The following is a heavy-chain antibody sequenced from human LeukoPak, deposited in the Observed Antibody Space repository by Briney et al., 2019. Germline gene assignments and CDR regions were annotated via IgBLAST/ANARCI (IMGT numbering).Heavy chain of an antibody. D-gene: IGHD3-9*01. CDR3: ARQYYDILTGYKPPYYFDY. CDR1: GGSISSYH. V-gene: IGHV4-59*01. J-gene: IGHJ4*02. CDR2: IYDSGSI. Sequence: SETLSLTCSVSGGSISSYHWSWIRQPPGKGLEWIGYIYDSGSIDYNPSLKSRVTISVDTPKNQFSLKLSSVTAADTAVYYCARQYYDILTGYKPPYYFDYWGQGTLVTVSS.